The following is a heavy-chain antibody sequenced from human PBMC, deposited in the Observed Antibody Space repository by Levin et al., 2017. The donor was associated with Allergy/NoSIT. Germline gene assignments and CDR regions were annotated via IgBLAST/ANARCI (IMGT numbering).Heavy chain of an antibody. CDR2: IFSGSSYR. Sequence: NAGGSLRLSCGAFGFNFREYFMTWFRQRPGGGLEWVAYIFSGSSYRDYADSVKGRFTISRDDSKNLLYLQMNSLRAEDTAMYYCARDAYGVDFWGRGTQVIVSS. CDR1: GFNFREYF. J-gene: IGHJ4*02. V-gene: IGHV3-11*05. CDR3: ARDAYGVDF. D-gene: IGHD3-10*01.